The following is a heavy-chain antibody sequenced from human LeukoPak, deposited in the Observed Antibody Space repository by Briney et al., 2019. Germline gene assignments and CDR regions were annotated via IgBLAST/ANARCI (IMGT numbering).Heavy chain of an antibody. D-gene: IGHD3-10*01. Sequence: GGSLRLSCAASGFTFSSYEMNWVRQAPGKGLEWVSYISSSGSTIYYADSVKGRFTISRDNAKNSLYLQMNSLRAEDTAVYYCAREGPGSYYNPLDYWGQGTLVTVSS. J-gene: IGHJ4*02. CDR2: ISSSGSTI. V-gene: IGHV3-48*03. CDR3: AREGPGSYYNPLDY. CDR1: GFTFSSYE.